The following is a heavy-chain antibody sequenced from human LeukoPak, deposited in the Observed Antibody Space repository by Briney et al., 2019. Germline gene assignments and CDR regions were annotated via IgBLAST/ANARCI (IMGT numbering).Heavy chain of an antibody. CDR3: ARDFFPSSSWNYFDY. J-gene: IGHJ4*02. CDR2: ISYDGSNK. D-gene: IGHD6-13*01. V-gene: IGHV3-30*01. Sequence: HPGGSLRLSCAASGFTFSSYAMHWVRQAPGKGLEWVAVISYDGSNKYYADSVKGRFTISRDTSKNTLYLQMNSLRAEDTAVYYCARDFFPSSSWNYFDYWGQGTLVTVSS. CDR1: GFTFSSYA.